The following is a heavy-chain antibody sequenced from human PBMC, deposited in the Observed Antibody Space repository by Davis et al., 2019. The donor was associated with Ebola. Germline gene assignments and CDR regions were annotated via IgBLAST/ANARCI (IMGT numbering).Heavy chain of an antibody. CDR3: ARHLYGRDQFDP. D-gene: IGHD3-10*01. J-gene: IGHJ5*02. CDR2: TYYSGST. V-gene: IGHV4-59*08. Sequence: SETLSLTCTVSGGSISSYYWSWIRQPPGKGLEWIGYTYYSGSTNYNPSLKSRVTISVDTSKNQFSLKLSSVTAADTAVYYCARHLYGRDQFDPWGQGTLVTVSS. CDR1: GGSISSYY.